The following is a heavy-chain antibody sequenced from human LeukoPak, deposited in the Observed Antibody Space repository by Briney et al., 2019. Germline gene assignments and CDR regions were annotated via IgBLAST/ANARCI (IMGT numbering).Heavy chain of an antibody. D-gene: IGHD2-2*01. CDR2: IIPIFGTA. CDR1: GGTFSSYA. CDR3: ARAATIVVVPAAARDYYYYMDV. J-gene: IGHJ6*03. V-gene: IGHV1-69*01. Sequence: GSSVKVSCKASGGTFSSYAISWVRQAPGQGLEWMGGIIPIFGTANYAQKFQGRVTITADESTSTAYMELSSLRSEDTAVYYCARAATIVVVPAAARDYYYYMDVWGKGTTVTDSS.